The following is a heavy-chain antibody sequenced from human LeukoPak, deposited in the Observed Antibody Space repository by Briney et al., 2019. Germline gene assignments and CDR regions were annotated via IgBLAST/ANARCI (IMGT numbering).Heavy chain of an antibody. V-gene: IGHV1-69*05. D-gene: IGHD3-9*01. CDR3: ARGGRDFDWSQRFDY. Sequence: ASVKLSCKASGGTFSSYAISWVRQAPGQGLEWMGRIIPIFGTANYAQKFQGRVTITTDESTSTAYMELSSLRSEDTAVYYCARGGRDFDWSQRFDYWGQGTLVTVSS. J-gene: IGHJ4*02. CDR1: GGTFSSYA. CDR2: IIPIFGTA.